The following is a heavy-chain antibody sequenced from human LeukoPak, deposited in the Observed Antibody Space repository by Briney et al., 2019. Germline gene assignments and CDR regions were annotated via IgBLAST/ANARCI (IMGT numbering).Heavy chain of an antibody. CDR3: ARVGWVPVAAYMDV. V-gene: IGHV3-48*03. J-gene: IGHJ6*03. D-gene: IGHD2-15*01. CDR1: GFTFSSYE. Sequence: GGSLRLSCAASGFTFSSYEMNWVRQAPGKGLEWVSYISSSGSTIYYADSVKGRFTISRDNAKNSLYLQMNSLRAEDTAVYYCARVGWVPVAAYMDVWGKGTTVTVSS. CDR2: ISSSGSTI.